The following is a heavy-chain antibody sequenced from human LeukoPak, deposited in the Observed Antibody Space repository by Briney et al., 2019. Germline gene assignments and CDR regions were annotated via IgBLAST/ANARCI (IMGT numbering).Heavy chain of an antibody. V-gene: IGHV3-7*03. CDR3: ARRGSTDY. D-gene: IGHD2/OR15-2a*01. CDR2: IKDDGSEK. J-gene: IGHJ4*02. Sequence: GGSLRLSCAASGFSFSGYWMTWVRQAPGKGLEWVANIKDDGSEKYYADFVKGRFTISRDNAKNSLDLQMNSLRAEDTAVYYCARRGSTDYWGQGALVTVSS. CDR1: GFSFSGYW.